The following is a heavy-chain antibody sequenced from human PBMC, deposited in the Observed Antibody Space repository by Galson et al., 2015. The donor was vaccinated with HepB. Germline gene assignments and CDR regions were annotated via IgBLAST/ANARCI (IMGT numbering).Heavy chain of an antibody. CDR3: ARDPDYGDYAGYFDY. V-gene: IGHV3-73*01. D-gene: IGHD4-17*01. Sequence: SLRLSCAASGFAFSGSSIHWVRQASGRGLEWVGHIRTNANNGATAYGASVKGRFTISRDNAKNSLYLQMNSLRAEDTAVYYCARDPDYGDYAGYFDYWGQGTLVTVSS. CDR2: IRTNANNGAT. J-gene: IGHJ4*02. CDR1: GFAFSGSS.